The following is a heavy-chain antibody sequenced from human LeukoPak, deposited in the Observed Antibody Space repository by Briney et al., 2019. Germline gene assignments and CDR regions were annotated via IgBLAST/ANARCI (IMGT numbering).Heavy chain of an antibody. V-gene: IGHV4-61*02. CDR3: ARDGYCSSTSCYDI. Sequence: SETLSLTCTVSGGSISSGSYYWSWIRQPAGTGLEWIGRIYTSGSTNYNPSLKSRVTISVDTSKNQFSLKLSSVTAADTAVYYCARDGYCSSTSCYDIWGQGTMVTVSA. CDR1: GGSISSGSYY. D-gene: IGHD2-2*03. CDR2: IYTSGST. J-gene: IGHJ3*02.